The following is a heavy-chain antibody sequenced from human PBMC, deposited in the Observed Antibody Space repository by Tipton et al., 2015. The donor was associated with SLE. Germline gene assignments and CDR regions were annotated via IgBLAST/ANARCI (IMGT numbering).Heavy chain of an antibody. CDR2: FSYSGST. V-gene: IGHV4-59*01. J-gene: IGHJ3*02. CDR3: ASGILTGYAAFDI. D-gene: IGHD3-9*01. CDR1: GGSISGYY. Sequence: TLSLTCTVSGGSISGYYWSWIRQPPGKTLEWIGYFSYSGSTTYNPSLKSRVSISLDRSTNQFSLTLSSVTAADTAVYYCASGILTGYAAFDIWGPGTMVTVSS.